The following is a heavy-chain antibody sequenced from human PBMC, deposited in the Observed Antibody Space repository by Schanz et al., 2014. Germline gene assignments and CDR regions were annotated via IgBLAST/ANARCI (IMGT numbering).Heavy chain of an antibody. CDR1: GYTFVSYS. CDR2: INPSGGGT. D-gene: IGHD3-3*01. V-gene: IGHV1-46*01. CDR3: ARDERFVEWSLLGS. Sequence: QVQLVQSGAEVKKPGASVKVSCKASGYTFVSYSMHWVRQAPGQGLEWMGIINPSGGGTSYALRFQDRVTVTRDTSRSTVYMELSRLRSDDTAVYYCARDERFVEWSLLGSWGQGTLVTVSS. J-gene: IGHJ5*02.